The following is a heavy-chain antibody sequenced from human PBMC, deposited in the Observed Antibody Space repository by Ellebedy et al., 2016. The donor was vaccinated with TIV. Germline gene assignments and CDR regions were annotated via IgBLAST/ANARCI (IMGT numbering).Heavy chain of an antibody. CDR3: AKGKYYYDSSGYQKGSYGMDV. Sequence: SVKVSCXASGYTFTSYGISWVRQAPGQGLEWMGRIIPILGIANYAQKFQGRVTITADKSTSTAYMELSSLRSEDTAVYYCAKGKYYYDSSGYQKGSYGMDVWGQGTTVTVSS. CDR2: IIPILGIA. J-gene: IGHJ6*02. D-gene: IGHD3-22*01. V-gene: IGHV1-69*04. CDR1: GYTFTSYG.